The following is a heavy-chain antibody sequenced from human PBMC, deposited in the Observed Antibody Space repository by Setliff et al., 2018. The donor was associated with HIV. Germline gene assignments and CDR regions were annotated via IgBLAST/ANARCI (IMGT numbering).Heavy chain of an antibody. Sequence: PSETLSLTCSVSGGPMRSSSYYWGWIRQPPGKGLVWIGSIYYTGSTYSNPSLKSRLTISEDASKSQFSLTLRSVTAADTAVYYCARRLAIGHWYFDIWGRGTLVTVSS. CDR1: GGPMRSSSYY. J-gene: IGHJ2*01. V-gene: IGHV4-39*01. CDR2: IYYTGST. CDR3: ARRLAIGHWYFDI.